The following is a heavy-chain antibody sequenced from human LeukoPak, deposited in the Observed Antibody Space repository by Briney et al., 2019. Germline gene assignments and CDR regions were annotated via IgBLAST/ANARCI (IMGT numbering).Heavy chain of an antibody. CDR1: GGSISSYY. CDR3: ARDRVLQLLYKPPYYYYGMDV. CDR2: IYTIGST. V-gene: IGHV4-4*07. J-gene: IGHJ6*02. D-gene: IGHD2-2*01. Sequence: SETLSLTCTVSGGSISSYYWSWIRQPAGKGLDWIGRIYTIGSTNYNPSLKSRVTMSVDTSKNQFSLQLSSVAAADPAVYYCARDRVLQLLYKPPYYYYGMDVWGQGTTVTVSS.